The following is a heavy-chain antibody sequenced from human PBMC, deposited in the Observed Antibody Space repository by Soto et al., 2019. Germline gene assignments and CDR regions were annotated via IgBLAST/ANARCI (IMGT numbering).Heavy chain of an antibody. CDR1: GGSFSNFG. J-gene: IGHJ4*02. CDR2: IVPVFGGP. V-gene: IGHV1-69*13. D-gene: IGHD5-12*01. CDR3: ARDGSGYNF. Sequence: VASVKVSCKASGGSFSNFGISWVRQAPGQGLEWMGGIVPVFGGPNYAQRFRGRLTITADESTSTGYMELISLRSDDKAVYYCARDGSGYNFWGQGTQVTVYS.